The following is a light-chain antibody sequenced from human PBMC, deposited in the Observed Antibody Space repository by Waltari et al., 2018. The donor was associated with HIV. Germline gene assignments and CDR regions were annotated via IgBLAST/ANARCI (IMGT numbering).Light chain of an antibody. CDR3: SSYAGRHNYV. J-gene: IGLJ2*01. Sequence: QSALTQPRSVSGSPGQSVTISCTGSSSDVGGYNYVSWYQRHPGKAPKLMVYDVNRRPSGVPGRFSGSKSGNTASLTISGLEAEDEGDYFCSSYAGRHNYVFGGGTSLTVL. V-gene: IGLV2-11*01. CDR1: SSDVGGYNY. CDR2: DVN.